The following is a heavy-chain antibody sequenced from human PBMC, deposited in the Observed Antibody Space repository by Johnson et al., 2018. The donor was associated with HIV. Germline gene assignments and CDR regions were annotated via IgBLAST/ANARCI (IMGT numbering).Heavy chain of an antibody. CDR2: INWNGGST. CDR3: ARCTSFGEVDVFDI. D-gene: IGHD3-3*01. CDR1: GFTFDDYA. Sequence: QLVESGGGLVQPGRSLRLSCVASGFTFDDYAMHWVRQAPGKGLEWVSGINWNGGSTGYADSVKGRFTISRDNAKNSLHLQMNSLRAEDTALYYCARCTSFGEVDVFDIWGQGTVVTVSA. V-gene: IGHV3-9*01. J-gene: IGHJ3*02.